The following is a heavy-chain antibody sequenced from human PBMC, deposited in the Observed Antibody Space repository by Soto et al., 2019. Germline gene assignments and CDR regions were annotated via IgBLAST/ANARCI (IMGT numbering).Heavy chain of an antibody. CDR3: TTSDSMWDYYGMDV. CDR1: GFTFSDAW. J-gene: IGHJ6*02. D-gene: IGHD4-4*01. CDR2: IKSKIDGGTT. V-gene: IGHV3-15*01. Sequence: PGGSLRLSCAASGFTFSDAWMTWVRQAPGKGPEWLGRIKSKIDGGTTDYAAPVKGRFTISRDDSQNTVYLQMNSLKTEDTAVYYCTTSDSMWDYYGMDVWGQGTTVTAP.